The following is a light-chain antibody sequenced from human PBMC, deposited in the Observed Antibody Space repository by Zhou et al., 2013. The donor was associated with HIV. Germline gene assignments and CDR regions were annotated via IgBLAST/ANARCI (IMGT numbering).Light chain of an antibody. J-gene: IGLJ2*01. CDR3: GSYAGSSRWI. Sequence: QSALTQPASVSGSPGQSITISCTGTNSDIGAYDFVSWYQQHPGKAPQVIIYDVTKRPSGVSDRFSGSKSGNTASLTISGLQAEDEAEYYCGSYAGSSRWIFGGGTKLTVL. CDR1: NSDIGAYDF. CDR2: DVT. V-gene: IGLV2-14*03.